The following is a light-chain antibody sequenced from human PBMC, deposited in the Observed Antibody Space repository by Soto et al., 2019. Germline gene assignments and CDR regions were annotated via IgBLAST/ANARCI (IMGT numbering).Light chain of an antibody. V-gene: IGKV3-15*01. J-gene: IGKJ1*01. CDR1: QSVSSN. CDR2: GAS. Sequence: EILMTPSPATLPLYPEEIATLSCRASQSVSSNLAWYQQKPGQAPRLLIYGASTRATGIPARFSGSGSGTEFTLTIGSLQSEDFAVYYCQQYGSSPPRTFGQGTKVDIK. CDR3: QQYGSSPPRT.